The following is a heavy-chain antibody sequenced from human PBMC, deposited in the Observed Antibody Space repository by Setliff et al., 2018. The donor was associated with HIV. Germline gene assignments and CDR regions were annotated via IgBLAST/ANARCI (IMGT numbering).Heavy chain of an antibody. CDR3: AHTYYYDSSGYYSLLDY. J-gene: IGHJ4*02. V-gene: IGHV2-5*02. Sequence: FGHTLANPTQTLTLTCTFSGFSLSTSGVGVGWIRQPPGEALEWLALVYWDDDKRYSPSLKSRLTITKDTSKNQVVLTMTDMEPVDTATYYCAHTYYYDSSGYYSLLDYWGQGTLVTVSS. CDR2: VYWDDDK. CDR1: GFSLSTSGVG. D-gene: IGHD3-22*01.